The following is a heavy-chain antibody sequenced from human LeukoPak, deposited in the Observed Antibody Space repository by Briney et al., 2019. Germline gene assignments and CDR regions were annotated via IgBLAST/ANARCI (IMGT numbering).Heavy chain of an antibody. Sequence: SETLSLTCAVYGGSFSGYYWSWIRQPPGKGLEWIGEINRSGSTNYNPSLKSRVTISVDTSKNQFSLKLSSVTAADTAVYYCARVGLWSGELSWFDPWGQGTLVTVSS. D-gene: IGHD3-10*01. V-gene: IGHV4-34*01. J-gene: IGHJ5*02. CDR1: GGSFSGYY. CDR2: INRSGST. CDR3: ARVGLWSGELSWFDP.